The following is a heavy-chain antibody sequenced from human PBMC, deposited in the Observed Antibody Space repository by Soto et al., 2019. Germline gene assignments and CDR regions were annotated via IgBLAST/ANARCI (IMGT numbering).Heavy chain of an antibody. Sequence: QVQLVQSGAEVKKPGSSVKVSCKASGGTFSSYAISWVRQAPGQGLEWMGGIIPIFGTANYAQKFQGRVTMTAEESTRAAYMELRRLRSEDPAVYDCSRDLDILVVLAAELYYYYGMDVWGQGTTVTVSS. J-gene: IGHJ6*02. CDR3: SRDLDILVVLAAELYYYYGMDV. D-gene: IGHD2-2*03. V-gene: IGHV1-69*01. CDR1: GGTFSSYA. CDR2: IIPIFGTA.